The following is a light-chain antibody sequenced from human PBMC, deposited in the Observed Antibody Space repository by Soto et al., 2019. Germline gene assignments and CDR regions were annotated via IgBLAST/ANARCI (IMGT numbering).Light chain of an antibody. V-gene: IGLV2-8*01. Sequence: QSALTQPPSASGSPGQSVTISCTGTSSDVGGYNYVSWYQQHPGQAPKLMIYEVNKRPSGVSDRFSGSKSGSTASLTVSGLQAEDEADYYCSSYASGSVWVFGGGTKVTVL. CDR3: SSYASGSVWV. CDR1: SSDVGGYNY. CDR2: EVN. J-gene: IGLJ3*02.